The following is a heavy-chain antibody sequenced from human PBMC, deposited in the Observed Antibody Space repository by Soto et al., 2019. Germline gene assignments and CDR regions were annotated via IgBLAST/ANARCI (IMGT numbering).Heavy chain of an antibody. V-gene: IGHV5-51*01. CDR1: GYSFTSYW. J-gene: IGHJ5*02. CDR3: ARRGSYGYWDNQNWFDP. Sequence: GESLKISCKGSGYSFTSYWIGWVRQMPGKGLEWMGIIYPGDSDTRYSPSFQGQVTISADKSISTAYLQWSSLKASDTAMYYCARRGSYGYWDNQNWFDPWGQGTLVTVSS. D-gene: IGHD5-18*01. CDR2: IYPGDSDT.